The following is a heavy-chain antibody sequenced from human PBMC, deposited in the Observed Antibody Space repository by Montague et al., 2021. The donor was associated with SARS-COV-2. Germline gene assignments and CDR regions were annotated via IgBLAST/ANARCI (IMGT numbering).Heavy chain of an antibody. Sequence: PALVKPTETLTLTCTFSGFSLSTSGVGVGWIRQPPGKALEWLALIYWDDDKPYSPSLKSRLTITKDTSKNQVVLTMANMDPVDTATYYRAHSYGDYLSNYWGQGTLVTVSS. CDR3: AHSYGDYLSNY. V-gene: IGHV2-5*02. J-gene: IGHJ4*02. CDR2: IYWDDDK. D-gene: IGHD4-17*01. CDR1: GFSLSTSGVG.